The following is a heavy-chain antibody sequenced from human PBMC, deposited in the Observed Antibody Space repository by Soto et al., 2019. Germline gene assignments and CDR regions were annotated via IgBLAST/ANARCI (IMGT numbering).Heavy chain of an antibody. CDR1: GGTFSSYT. CDR3: ARSGEYSGYDSEYYFDY. D-gene: IGHD5-12*01. V-gene: IGHV1-69*02. Sequence: QVQLVQSGAEVKKPGSSVKVSCKASGGTFSSYTISWVRQAPGQGLEWMGRIIPILGIANYAQKFQGRVTMTADKSTSTAYMELSSLRSEDTAVYYCARSGEYSGYDSEYYFDYWGQGTLVTVSS. J-gene: IGHJ4*02. CDR2: IIPILGIA.